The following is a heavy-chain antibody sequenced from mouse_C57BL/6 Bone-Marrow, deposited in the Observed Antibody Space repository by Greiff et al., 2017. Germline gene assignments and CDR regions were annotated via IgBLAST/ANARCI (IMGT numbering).Heavy chain of an antibody. CDR2: INPSSGYT. Sequence: QVQLQQSGAELAKPGASVKLSCKASGYTFTSYWMHWVKQRPGQGLEWIGYINPSSGYTKYNQKFKDKATLTADKSSSTAYMQLSSLTYEDAAVYYCAREWLRLYYVDYWGQGTTLTGSS. V-gene: IGHV1-7*01. CDR1: GYTFTSYW. CDR3: AREWLRLYYVDY. D-gene: IGHD1-1*01. J-gene: IGHJ2*01.